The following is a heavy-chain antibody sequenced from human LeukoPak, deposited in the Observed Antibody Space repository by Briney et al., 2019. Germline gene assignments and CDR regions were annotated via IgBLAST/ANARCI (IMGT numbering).Heavy chain of an antibody. V-gene: IGHV3-21*04. J-gene: IGHJ4*02. CDR2: ISSSSSYI. CDR3: AKGMSGSCYSPFDY. Sequence: GGSLRLSCAASGFTFSSYSMNWVRQAPGKGLEWVSSISSSSSYIYYADSVKGRFTISRDNSKNTLYLQMSSLRAENTAVYYCAKGMSGSCYSPFDYWGLGTLVTVSS. D-gene: IGHD2-15*01. CDR1: GFTFSSYS.